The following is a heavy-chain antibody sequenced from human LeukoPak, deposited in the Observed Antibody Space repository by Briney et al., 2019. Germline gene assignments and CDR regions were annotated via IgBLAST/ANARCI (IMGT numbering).Heavy chain of an antibody. CDR3: AKGDGYYYYYMDV. V-gene: IGHV3-33*06. J-gene: IGHJ6*03. Sequence: GGSLRLSCAASGFTFSSYGMHWVRQAPAKGLEWVAVIWYDGSNKYYADSVKGRFTISRDNSKNTLYLQMNSLRAEDTAVYYCAKGDGYYYYYMDVWGKGTTVTVSS. CDR2: IWYDGSNK. CDR1: GFTFSSYG.